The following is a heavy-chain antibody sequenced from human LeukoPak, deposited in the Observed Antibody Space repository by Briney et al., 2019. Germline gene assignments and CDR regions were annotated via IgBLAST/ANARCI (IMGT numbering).Heavy chain of an antibody. J-gene: IGHJ4*02. Sequence: SETLSLTCTVSGGSISSSSYYWGWIRQPPGKGLEWIGSIYYSGSTYYNPSLKSRVTISVDTSKNQFSLKLSSVTAADTAVYYCARRSSGGKFDYWGQGALVTVSS. CDR1: GGSISSSSYY. CDR3: ARRSSGGKFDY. V-gene: IGHV4-39*01. CDR2: IYYSGST. D-gene: IGHD2-15*01.